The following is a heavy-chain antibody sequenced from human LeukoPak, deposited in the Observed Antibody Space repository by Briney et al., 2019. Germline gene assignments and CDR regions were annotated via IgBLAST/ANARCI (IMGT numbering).Heavy chain of an antibody. CDR2: INPNSGGT. J-gene: IGHJ4*02. CDR3: ARSSIAARRAFDY. V-gene: IGHV1-2*02. Sequence: ASVKVSCKASGYTFTSYYMHWVRQAPGQGLEWMGWINPNSGGTNYAQKFQGRVTMTRDTSISTAYMELSRLRSDDTAVYYCARSSIAARRAFDYWGQGTLVTVSS. CDR1: GYTFTSYY. D-gene: IGHD6-6*01.